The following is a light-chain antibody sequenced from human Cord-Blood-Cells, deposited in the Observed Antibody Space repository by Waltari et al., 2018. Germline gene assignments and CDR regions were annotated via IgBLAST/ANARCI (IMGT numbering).Light chain of an antibody. CDR1: SSHVGGSNS. Sequence: QSALTQPASVSGSPGQSITISCTGTSSHVGGSNSVPWYQQHPVKAPKLMIYEVSNRPSGVSNRFSGSKSGNTASLTISGLQAEDEADYYCSSYTSSSTLVFGGGTKLTVL. CDR3: SSYTSSSTLV. J-gene: IGLJ3*02. V-gene: IGLV2-14*01. CDR2: EVS.